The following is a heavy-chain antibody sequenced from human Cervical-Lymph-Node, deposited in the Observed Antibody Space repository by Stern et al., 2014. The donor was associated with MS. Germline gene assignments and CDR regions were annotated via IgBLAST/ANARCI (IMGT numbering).Heavy chain of an antibody. V-gene: IGHV4-59*01. CDR1: GDSISDYS. J-gene: IGHJ4*02. CDR2: FSYRGST. CDR3: ARAQGGYYDTSGYYFDF. Sequence: QMQLVESGPGLVKPSETLSVTCTVSGDSISDYSWIWIRQPPGKGLEGIGSFSYRGSTNYNASLKRRVTISGDTSKNQFSLRLSSVTAADTAMYYCARAQGGYYDTSGYYFDFWGQGTMVTVSS. D-gene: IGHD3-22*01.